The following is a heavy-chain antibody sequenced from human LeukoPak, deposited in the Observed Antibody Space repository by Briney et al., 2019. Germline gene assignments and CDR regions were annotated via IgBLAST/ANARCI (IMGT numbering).Heavy chain of an antibody. CDR3: ARVPTNSYGFGQ. Sequence: PGGSLRLSCAASGFAFSVYWMHWVRQAPGKGLVWVAHINEDGTSDNHADSVKGRFTISRDNAKNTLYLQMNSLTVEDTAVYYCARVPTNSYGFGQWGQGALVTVSS. D-gene: IGHD5-18*01. V-gene: IGHV3-74*01. J-gene: IGHJ4*02. CDR2: INEDGTSD. CDR1: GFAFSVYW.